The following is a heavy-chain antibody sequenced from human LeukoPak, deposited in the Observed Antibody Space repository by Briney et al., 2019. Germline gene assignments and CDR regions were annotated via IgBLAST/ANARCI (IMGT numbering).Heavy chain of an antibody. D-gene: IGHD3-22*01. V-gene: IGHV3-23*01. CDR1: GFTFSSYA. J-gene: IGHJ4*02. CDR2: ISGSGGST. CDR3: AKDRADLNYYDSSGPPGHSRSPIDY. Sequence: PGGSLRLSCAASGFTFSSYAMSWVRQAPGKGLEWVSAISGSGGSTYYADSVKGRFTISRDNSKNTLYLQMNSLRAEDTAVYYCAKDRADLNYYDSSGPPGHSRSPIDYWGQGTLVTASS.